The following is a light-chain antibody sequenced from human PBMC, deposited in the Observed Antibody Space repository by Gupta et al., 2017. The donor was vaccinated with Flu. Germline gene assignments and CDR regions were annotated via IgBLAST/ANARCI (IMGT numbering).Light chain of an antibody. V-gene: IGKV2-30*01. J-gene: IGKJ2*02. CDR3: MQCTHPWT. CDR2: EVS. Sequence: PVSHGHTASITCNSSQRHVYNNENTYLNWFQQRPGQSPRRLLYEVSHRASGVPERFSGSGSGTDFTLKISRVEAEDVGVYYCMQCTHPWTFGQGTKLEIK. CDR1: QRHVYNNENTY.